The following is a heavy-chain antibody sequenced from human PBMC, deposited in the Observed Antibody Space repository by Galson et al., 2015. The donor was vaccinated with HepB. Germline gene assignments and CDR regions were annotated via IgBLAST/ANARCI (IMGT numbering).Heavy chain of an antibody. CDR2: IIPILGIA. V-gene: IGHV1-69*02. Sequence: SVKVSCKASGGTFSSYTISWVRQAPGQGLEWMGRIIPILGIANYAQKFQGRVTITADKSTSTAYMELSSLRSEDTAVYYCARVGGSSGYYTRASGEPIDYWGQGTLVTVSS. CDR1: GGTFSSYT. CDR3: ARVGGSSGYYTRASGEPIDY. J-gene: IGHJ4*02. D-gene: IGHD3-22*01.